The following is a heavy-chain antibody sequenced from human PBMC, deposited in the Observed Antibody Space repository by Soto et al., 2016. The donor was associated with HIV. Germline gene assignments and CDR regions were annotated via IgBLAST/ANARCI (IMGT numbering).Heavy chain of an antibody. D-gene: IGHD1-26*01. CDR2: ISGSGSST. Sequence: EVQLLESGGGLVQPGGSLRLSCAASRFSFSTYAMSWVRQAPGKGLEWVASISGSGSSTYYADSVKGRFTISRDNSKNTLYLQMNSLRAEDTAVYYCTKDLPGRPVGARGRDYFDYWGQGTLVTASS. V-gene: IGHV3-23*01. CDR1: RFSFSTYA. CDR3: TKDLPGRPVGARGRDYFDY. J-gene: IGHJ4*02.